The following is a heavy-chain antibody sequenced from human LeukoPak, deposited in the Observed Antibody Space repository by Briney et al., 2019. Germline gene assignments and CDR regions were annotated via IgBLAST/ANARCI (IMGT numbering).Heavy chain of an antibody. J-gene: IGHJ4*02. Sequence: GGSLRLSCAASPFTFDDYAMHWVRQAPGKGLEWVSLISRDGGRTYYADSVKGRFTISRDNSKNSLFLQMTRLRAEDTAFYYCAKGGGDTAMAMDYWGQGTLVTVSS. CDR3: AKGGGDTAMAMDY. V-gene: IGHV3-43D*03. CDR1: PFTFDDYA. D-gene: IGHD5-18*01. CDR2: ISRDGGRT.